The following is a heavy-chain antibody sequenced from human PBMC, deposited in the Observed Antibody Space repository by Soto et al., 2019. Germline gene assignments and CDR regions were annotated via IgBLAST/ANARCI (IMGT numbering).Heavy chain of an antibody. Sequence: PGGSLRLSCAASGFTFSSYGMHWVRQAPGKGLEWVAVISYDGSNKYYADSVKGRFTISRDNSKNTLYLQMNSLRAEDTAVYYCAKDRGIVVVPAAVDYWGQGTLVTVSS. CDR2: ISYDGSNK. V-gene: IGHV3-30*18. CDR1: GFTFSSYG. J-gene: IGHJ4*02. D-gene: IGHD2-2*01. CDR3: AKDRGIVVVPAAVDY.